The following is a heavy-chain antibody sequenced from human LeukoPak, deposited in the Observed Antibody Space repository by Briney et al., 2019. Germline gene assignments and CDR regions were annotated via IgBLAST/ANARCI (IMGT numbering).Heavy chain of an antibody. J-gene: IGHJ4*02. CDR3: ARDWNDNHKNYGTWL. CDR2: IKEDGSDK. D-gene: IGHD1-1*01. V-gene: IGHV3-7*01. CDR1: GFTFSSFW. Sequence: PGGSLRLSCVASGFTFSSFWMSWVRQAPGKGLEWVGNIKEDGSDKNYVDSVKGRFTIFRDNAKNSVYLQMHSLRAEDTAVYYCARDWNDNHKNYGTWLWGKGTLVTVSS.